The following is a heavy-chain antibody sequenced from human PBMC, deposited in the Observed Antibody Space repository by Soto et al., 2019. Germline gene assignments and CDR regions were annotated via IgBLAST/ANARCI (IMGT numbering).Heavy chain of an antibody. D-gene: IGHD6-19*01. CDR3: ARDGVIAVAGPRCDY. CDR1: GYTFTSYG. Sequence: ASEKVSCKASGYTFTSYGTSWVRQAPGQGLEWMGWISAYNGNTNYAQKLQGRVTMTTDTSTSTAYMELRSLRSDDTAVYYCARDGVIAVAGPRCDYWGQGTLVTVSS. CDR2: ISAYNGNT. J-gene: IGHJ4*02. V-gene: IGHV1-18*01.